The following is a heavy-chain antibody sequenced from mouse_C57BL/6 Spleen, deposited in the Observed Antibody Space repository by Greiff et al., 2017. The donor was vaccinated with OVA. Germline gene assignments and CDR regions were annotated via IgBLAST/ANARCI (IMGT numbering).Heavy chain of an antibody. V-gene: IGHV1-64*01. J-gene: IGHJ1*03. D-gene: IGHD4-1*01. CDR2: IHPNSGST. CDR1: GYTFTSYW. CDR3: AREGLGRGWYFDV. Sequence: VQLQQPGAELVKPGASVKLSCKASGYTFTSYWLHWVKQRPGQGLEWIGMIHPNSGSTNYNEKFKSKATLTVDKSSSTAYMQLSSLTSEDSEVYYCAREGLGRGWYFDVWGTGTTVTVSS.